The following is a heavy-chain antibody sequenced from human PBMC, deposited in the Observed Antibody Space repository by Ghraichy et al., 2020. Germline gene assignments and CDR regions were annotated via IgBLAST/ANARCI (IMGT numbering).Heavy chain of an antibody. J-gene: IGHJ5*02. D-gene: IGHD2-15*01. V-gene: IGHV4-34*01. CDR2: INHSGST. CDR3: ARGVGIVVVVAATGTWFDP. Sequence: SETLSLTCAVYGGSFSGYYWSWIRQPPGKGLEWIGEINHSGSTNYNPSLKSRVTISVDTSKNQFSLKLSSVTAADTAVYYCARGVGIVVVVAATGTWFDPWGQGTLVTVS. CDR1: GGSFSGYY.